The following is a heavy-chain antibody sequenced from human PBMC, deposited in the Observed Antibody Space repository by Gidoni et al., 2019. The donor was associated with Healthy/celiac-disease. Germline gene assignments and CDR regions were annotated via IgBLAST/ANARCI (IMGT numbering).Heavy chain of an antibody. Sequence: EVQLVESGGVVVQPGGSLRLSCAASGFTFDDYTMHWVRQAPGKGLEWVSLISCDGGSTSYADSVKGRFTISRDNRKNSLYLQMNSLRTEDTALYYCAKDIDRSGAFDYWGQGTLVTVSS. CDR3: AKDIDRSGAFDY. D-gene: IGHD2-15*01. CDR2: ISCDGGST. CDR1: GFTFDDYT. J-gene: IGHJ4*02. V-gene: IGHV3-43*01.